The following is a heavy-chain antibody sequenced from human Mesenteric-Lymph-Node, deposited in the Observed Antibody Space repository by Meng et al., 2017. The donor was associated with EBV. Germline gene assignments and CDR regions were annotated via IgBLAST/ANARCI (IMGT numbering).Heavy chain of an antibody. J-gene: IGHJ5*02. D-gene: IGHD1-14*01. Sequence: QVQLVQSGAEVKKPGSSVKVSCKASGGTFSSYAISWVRQAPGQGLEWMGWMNPNSGNTGYAQKFQGRVTMTRNTSISTAYMELSSLRSEDTAVYYCARERNSLDPWGQGTLVTVSS. CDR3: ARERNSLDP. CDR1: GGTFSSYA. V-gene: IGHV1-8*02. CDR2: MNPNSGNT.